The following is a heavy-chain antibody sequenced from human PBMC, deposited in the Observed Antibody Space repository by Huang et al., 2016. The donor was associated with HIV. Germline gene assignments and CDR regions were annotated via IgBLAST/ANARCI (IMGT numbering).Heavy chain of an antibody. CDR3: AHRRASWEGDWFDP. CDR2: IYWDDDK. CDR1: GFSLTTSRVG. Sequence: QITLKESGPTLVKPTQTLTLTCTFSGFSLTTSRVGVGWIRQPPGKALEWLATIYWDDDKRYRPSLDSRLTITKDTAKTQVVLTMTNMDPVDTATEYCAHRRASWEGDWFDPWGQGTLVTVSS. J-gene: IGHJ5*02. V-gene: IGHV2-5*02. D-gene: IGHD2-2*01.